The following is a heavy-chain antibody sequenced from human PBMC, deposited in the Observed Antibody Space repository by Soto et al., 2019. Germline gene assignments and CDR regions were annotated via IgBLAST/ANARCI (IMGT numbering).Heavy chain of an antibody. J-gene: IGHJ6*02. V-gene: IGHV1-69*01. CDR1: GGTFSSYA. D-gene: IGHD6-6*01. Sequence: SVKVSCKASGGTFSSYAISWVRQAPVQGLEWMGGIIPIFGTANYAQKFQGRVTITADESTSTAYMELSSLRSEDTAVYYCARTPFEYSSSSYYYYGMDVWGQGTTVTVSS. CDR3: ARTPFEYSSSSYYYYGMDV. CDR2: IIPIFGTA.